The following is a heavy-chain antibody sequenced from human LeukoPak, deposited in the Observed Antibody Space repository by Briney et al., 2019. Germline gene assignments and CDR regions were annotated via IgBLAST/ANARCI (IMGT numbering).Heavy chain of an antibody. D-gene: IGHD4-17*01. CDR3: ARGERVDYGEVGAFDI. J-gene: IGHJ3*02. CDR2: INPSGGST. Sequence: GASVKVSCKASGYIFTSYYIHWVRQAPGQGLEWMGIINPSGGSTSYAQKFQGRVTMTRDMSTSTVYMELSSLRSEDTAVYYCARGERVDYGEVGAFDIWGQGTMVTVSS. V-gene: IGHV1-46*01. CDR1: GYIFTSYY.